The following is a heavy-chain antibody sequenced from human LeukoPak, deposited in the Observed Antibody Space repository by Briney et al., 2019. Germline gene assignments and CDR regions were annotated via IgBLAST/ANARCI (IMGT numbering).Heavy chain of an antibody. Sequence: SDTLSLTCSVSGDSIRSSDWIWIRQPPEKGLEWIGYIDHSGSTNYKPSLKSRVTFSVDTSNNQISLKLNSVTAADTAVYYVAEDVGGSYETNAYPHYPDFYYKDGWGKGTTVTVS. CDR3: AEDVGGSYETNAYPHYPDFYYKDG. J-gene: IGHJ6*03. CDR2: IDHSGST. V-gene: IGHV4-59*07. CDR1: GDSIRSSD. D-gene: IGHD2-8*01.